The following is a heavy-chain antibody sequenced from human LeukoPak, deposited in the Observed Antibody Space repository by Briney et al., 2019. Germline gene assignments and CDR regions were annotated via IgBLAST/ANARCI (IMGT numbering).Heavy chain of an antibody. CDR3: ARDVYHFWSGFDY. D-gene: IGHD3-3*01. J-gene: IGHJ4*02. CDR1: GDSISSYY. V-gene: IGHV4-59*01. CDR2: IYYSGTT. Sequence: KASETLSLTCTVSGDSISSYYWSWLRQPPGKGLEWIGYIYYSGTTNYNPSLKSRVTISVDTSKNQFSLKLSSVTAADTAVYYCARDVYHFWSGFDYWGQGTLVTVFS.